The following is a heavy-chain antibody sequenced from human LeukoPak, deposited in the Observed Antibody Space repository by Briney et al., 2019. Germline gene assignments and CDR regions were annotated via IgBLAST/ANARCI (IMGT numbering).Heavy chain of an antibody. V-gene: IGHV4-4*02. D-gene: IGHD3-10*01. CDR3: ATSEGYYYGSGSYSYYFDY. Sequence: SGTLSLTCAVSGGSISSSNWWSWVRQPPGKGLEWIGEIYHSGSTNCNPSLKSRVTISVDKSKNQFSLKLSSVTAADTAVYYCATSEGYYYGSGSYSYYFDYWGQGTLVTVSS. J-gene: IGHJ4*02. CDR2: IYHSGST. CDR1: GGSISSSNW.